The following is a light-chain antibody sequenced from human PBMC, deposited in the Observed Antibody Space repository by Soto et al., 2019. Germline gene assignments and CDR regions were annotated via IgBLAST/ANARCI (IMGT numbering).Light chain of an antibody. CDR3: NSYTSNNTYA. CDR2: DVS. J-gene: IGLJ1*01. CDR1: SSDVGAFNY. V-gene: IGLV2-14*03. Sequence: QSALTQPASVSGSPGQAITISCSGTSSDVGAFNYVSWYQQHPGKAPKLMIYDVSNRPSGVSNRFSGSKSGNTASLTISGLRAEDEADYYCNSYTSNNTYAFGTGTKLTVL.